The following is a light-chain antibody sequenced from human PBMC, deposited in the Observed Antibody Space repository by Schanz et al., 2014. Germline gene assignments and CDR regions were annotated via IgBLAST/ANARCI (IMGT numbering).Light chain of an antibody. CDR1: SSDVGVYNY. J-gene: IGLJ2*01. Sequence: QSALTQPASASGSPGQSVTISCTGSSSDVGVYNYVSWYQQHPGKAPKLMIYEGTKRPSGVSNRFSASKSGNTASLTISRLQAEDEADYYCCSYAGSSTFRVFGGGTKVTVL. CDR3: CSYAGSSTFRV. V-gene: IGLV2-23*03. CDR2: EGT.